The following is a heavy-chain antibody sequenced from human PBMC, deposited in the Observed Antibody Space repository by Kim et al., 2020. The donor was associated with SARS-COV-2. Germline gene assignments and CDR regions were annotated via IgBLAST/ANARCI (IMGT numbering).Heavy chain of an antibody. J-gene: IGHJ4*02. D-gene: IGHD5-12*01. Sequence: GGSLRLSCAASGFTFINHWMHWVRQAPGKGLLWVSRINTDGYTTNYADSVKGRFTISRDNAKNTLYLEMNSLRAEDTAIYYCAKDYRGVATIDYWGQGTLVTVS. CDR3: AKDYRGVATIDY. CDR1: GFTFINHW. CDR2: INTDGYTT. V-gene: IGHV3-74*01.